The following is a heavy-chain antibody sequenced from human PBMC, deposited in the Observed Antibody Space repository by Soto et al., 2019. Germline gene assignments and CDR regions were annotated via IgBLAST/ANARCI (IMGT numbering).Heavy chain of an antibody. CDR3: AREESYHYYDSSGYLFDY. J-gene: IGHJ4*02. D-gene: IGHD3-22*01. Sequence: SETLSLTCTASGGSISSYYWSWIRQPAGKGLEWIGRIYTSGSTNYNPSLKSRVTMSVDTSKNQFSLKLSSVTAADTAVYYCAREESYHYYDSSGYLFDYWGQGTLVTVSS. CDR2: IYTSGST. V-gene: IGHV4-4*07. CDR1: GGSISSYY.